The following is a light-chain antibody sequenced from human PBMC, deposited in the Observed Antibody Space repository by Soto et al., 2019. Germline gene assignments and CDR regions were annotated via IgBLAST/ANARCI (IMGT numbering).Light chain of an antibody. Sequence: DLQLTQSPSCLSASVGDRVTITCRVSQGISSYLNWYRQKPGKVPKXXIYAASTLQSGVPSRFSGSGYGADFTLTISSLQTEDFATYFCQQSYTTPITFGQGTRLEIK. J-gene: IGKJ5*01. CDR1: QGISSY. V-gene: IGKV1-39*01. CDR3: QQSYTTPIT. CDR2: AAS.